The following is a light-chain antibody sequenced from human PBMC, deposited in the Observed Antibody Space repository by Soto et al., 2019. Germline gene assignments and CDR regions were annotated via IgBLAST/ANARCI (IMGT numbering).Light chain of an antibody. J-gene: IGKJ1*01. CDR3: MQALQTPCT. CDR2: LGS. V-gene: IGKV2-28*01. CDR1: QSLLHSNGYNY. Sequence: DIVMTQSPLSLPVTPGEPASISCRSSQSLLHSNGYNYLDWYLQKPGQSPQLLIYLGSNLSSGVTDRFSGSGSGTDFTLKISRVESEDVGVYYCMQALQTPCTFGQGPKVQSK.